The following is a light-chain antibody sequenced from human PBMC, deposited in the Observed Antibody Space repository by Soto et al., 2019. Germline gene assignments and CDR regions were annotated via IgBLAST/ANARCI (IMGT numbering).Light chain of an antibody. J-gene: IGKJ1*01. V-gene: IGKV3-20*01. CDR2: GVS. CDR1: QSVSSSY. Sequence: EIVLTQSPGTLSLSPGERATLSCRASQSVSSSYLAWYQQKHGQAPRLLIYGVSSRATGIPDRFSGSGSGTDVPLPISRMEPEDFAVYYCQQYGSPSATFGHGTKVEL. CDR3: QQYGSPSAT.